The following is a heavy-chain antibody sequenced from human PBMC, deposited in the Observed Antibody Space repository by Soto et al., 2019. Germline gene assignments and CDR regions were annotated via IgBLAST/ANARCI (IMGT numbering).Heavy chain of an antibody. V-gene: IGHV3-48*02. D-gene: IGHD2-8*01. CDR3: AREFVLMVSHPYYGMDV. CDR2: ISSSSSTI. J-gene: IGHJ6*02. Sequence: GGSLRLSCAASGFTFSSYSMNWVRQAPGKGLEWVSYISSSSSTIYYADSVKGRFTISRDNAKNSLYLQMNSLRDEDTAVYYCAREFVLMVSHPYYGMDVWGQGTTVTVSS. CDR1: GFTFSSYS.